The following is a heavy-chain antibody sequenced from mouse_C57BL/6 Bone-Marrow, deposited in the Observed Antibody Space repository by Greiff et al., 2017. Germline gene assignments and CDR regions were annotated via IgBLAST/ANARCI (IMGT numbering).Heavy chain of an antibody. V-gene: IGHV14-4*01. CDR3: TTGDYDGDY. CDR2: IDPANGDT. CDR1: GFNIKDDY. J-gene: IGHJ2*01. Sequence: VQLKQSGAELVRPGASVQLSCKASGFNIKDDYMHWVKQRPEQGLEWIGWIDPANGDTEYASKFQGKATITADTSSNTAYLQLSRLTSEDTAVYYCTTGDYDGDYWGQGTTLTVSS. D-gene: IGHD2-4*01.